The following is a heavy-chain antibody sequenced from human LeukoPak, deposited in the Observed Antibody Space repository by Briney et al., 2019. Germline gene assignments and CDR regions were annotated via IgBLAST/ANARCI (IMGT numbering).Heavy chain of an antibody. J-gene: IGHJ6*02. CDR3: ASQRVVPAAISDYYYGMDV. V-gene: IGHV4-31*03. CDR1: GGSISSGGYY. CDR2: IYYSGST. D-gene: IGHD2-2*01. Sequence: SQTLSLTCTVSGGSISSGGYYWSWIRQHPGKGLEWIGYIYYSGSTNYNPSLKSRVTISVDTSKNQFSLKLSSVTAADTAVYYCASQRVVPAAISDYYYGMDVWGQGTTVTVSS.